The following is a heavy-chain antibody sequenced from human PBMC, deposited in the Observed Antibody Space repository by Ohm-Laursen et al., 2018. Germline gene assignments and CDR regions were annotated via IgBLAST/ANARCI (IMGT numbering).Heavy chain of an antibody. CDR3: ARGYYDSRGSAFEI. D-gene: IGHD3-22*01. V-gene: IGHV3-64*01. Sequence: SLRLSCSAFGFTSRNYAMHWVRQAPGKGLEYVSSISSNGGSTYYGSSVKGRFTISRDYSGNTLYLQMGSLRSEDTAVYYCARGYYDSRGSAFEIWGQGTMVTVSS. CDR2: ISSNGGST. CDR1: GFTSRNYA. J-gene: IGHJ3*02.